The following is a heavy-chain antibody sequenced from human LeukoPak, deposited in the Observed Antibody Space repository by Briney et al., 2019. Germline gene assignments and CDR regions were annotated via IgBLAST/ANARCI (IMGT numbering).Heavy chain of an antibody. D-gene: IGHD6-13*01. Sequence: ASVKVSCKASGYTFTSYYMHWVRQAPGQGLEWMGIINPSGGSTSYAQNFQGRVTMTRDTSTSTVYMELSSLRSEDTAVYYCARGPLGSSSWYFLDPYFDCWGQGTLVTVSS. J-gene: IGHJ4*02. CDR1: GYTFTSYY. CDR3: ARGPLGSSSWYFLDPYFDC. CDR2: INPSGGST. V-gene: IGHV1-46*01.